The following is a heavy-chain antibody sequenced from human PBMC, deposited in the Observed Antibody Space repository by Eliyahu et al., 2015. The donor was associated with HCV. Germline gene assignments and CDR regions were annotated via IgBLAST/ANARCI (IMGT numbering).Heavy chain of an antibody. CDR3: ASSSRPAVDSSGYFF. V-gene: IGHV4-34*01. J-gene: IGHJ4*02. Sequence: QVQLQQWGAGLLKPSETLSLTCAVYGGSFSGYYWSWIRQPPGKGLEWIGEINHSGSTHYNPSLKSRVTISVDTSKNQFSLKLSSVTAADTAVYYCASSSRPAVDSSGYFFWGQGTLVTVSS. D-gene: IGHD3-22*01. CDR2: INHSGST. CDR1: GGSFSGYY.